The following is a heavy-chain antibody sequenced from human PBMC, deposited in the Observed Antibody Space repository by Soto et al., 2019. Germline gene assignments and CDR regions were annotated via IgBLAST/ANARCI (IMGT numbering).Heavy chain of an antibody. J-gene: IGHJ3*02. CDR1: GGSISSDY. D-gene: IGHD5-12*01. Sequence: SETLSLTCTVSGGSISSDYWSWIRQSPGKGLEWIGYIYSRGNTNYNPSLKSRVTISVDTSKTQFSADTAVYYCARGRPRDGYNSGHSDFDIWGQGTMDTVSS. CDR2: IYSRGNT. CDR3: ARGRPRDGYNSGHSDFDI. V-gene: IGHV4-59*01.